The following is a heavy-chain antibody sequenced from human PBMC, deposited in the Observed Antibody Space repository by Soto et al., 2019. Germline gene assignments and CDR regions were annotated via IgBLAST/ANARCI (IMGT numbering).Heavy chain of an antibody. CDR1: GGTFSSYA. CDR2: IIPIFGTA. J-gene: IGHJ6*02. D-gene: IGHD6-19*01. CDR3: AREGMFSAVAGRVGFGV. Sequence: SVKVSCKASGGTFSSYAISWVRQAPGQGLEWMGGIIPIFGTANYAQKFQGRVTITADKSTSTAYMELSSLRSEDTAVYYCAREGMFSAVAGRVGFGVWGQGTTVTVSS. V-gene: IGHV1-69*06.